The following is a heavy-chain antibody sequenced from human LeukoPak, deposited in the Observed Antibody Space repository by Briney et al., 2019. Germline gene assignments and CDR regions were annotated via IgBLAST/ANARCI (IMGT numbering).Heavy chain of an antibody. CDR1: GYTFTSYN. J-gene: IGHJ4*02. D-gene: IGHD6-13*01. Sequence: ASVKVSCKASGYTFTSYNINWVRQATGQGLEWMGWMNPNSGNTGYARKFQGRVTMTRNTSISTAYMELSSLRSEDTAVYYCARGHVIAAAVSWGQGTLVTVSS. V-gene: IGHV1-8*01. CDR2: MNPNSGNT. CDR3: ARGHVIAAAVS.